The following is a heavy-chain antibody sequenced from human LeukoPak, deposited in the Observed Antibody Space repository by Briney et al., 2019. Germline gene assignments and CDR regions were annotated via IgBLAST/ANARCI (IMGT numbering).Heavy chain of an antibody. CDR2: IYYSGST. CDR3: ARSTVTAAPLFY. V-gene: IGHV4-59*01. CDR1: GGSISGYH. D-gene: IGHD4-17*01. Sequence: SETLSLTCTVSGGSISGYHWSWIRQPPGKGLEWTGNIYYSGSTNYNPSLKSRVTISVDTSKNQFSLKLSSVTAADTAVYYCARSTVTAAPLFYWGQGTLVTVSS. J-gene: IGHJ4*02.